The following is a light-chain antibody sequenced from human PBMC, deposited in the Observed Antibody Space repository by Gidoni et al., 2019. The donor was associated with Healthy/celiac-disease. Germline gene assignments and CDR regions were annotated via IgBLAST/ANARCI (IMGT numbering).Light chain of an antibody. J-gene: IGKJ2*01. CDR1: QSISSY. Sequence: DIQMTQSPSSLSASVGDRVTITCRASQSISSYLNLYQQKPGKAPKLLIFAASNLQSGVPSRFSGSGSGTDFTLTISHLQTEEFATYYCQQSFRTPMTFGQGTKLEIK. CDR2: AAS. V-gene: IGKV1-39*01. CDR3: QQSFRTPMT.